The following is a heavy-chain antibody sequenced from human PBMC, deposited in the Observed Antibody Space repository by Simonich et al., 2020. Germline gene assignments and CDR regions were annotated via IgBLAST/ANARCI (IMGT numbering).Heavy chain of an antibody. J-gene: IGHJ3*02. CDR1: GFTFSSYA. V-gene: IGHV3-30*07. D-gene: IGHD1-26*01. Sequence: QVQLVESGGGVVQPGRSLRLSCAASGFTFSSYAMHWVRQAPGKGLEWVAGISYDGSNKYYADYVKGRFTISRDNSKNTLYLQMNSLRAEDMAVYYCAREGAGNDAFDIWGQGTMVTVSS. CDR2: ISYDGSNK. CDR3: AREGAGNDAFDI.